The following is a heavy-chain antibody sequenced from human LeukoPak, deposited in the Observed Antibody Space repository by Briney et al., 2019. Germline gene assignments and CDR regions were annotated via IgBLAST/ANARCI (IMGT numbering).Heavy chain of an antibody. D-gene: IGHD4-17*01. Sequence: QPGGSLRLSCAASGFTFSSYGMHWVRQAPGKGLGWVAVIWYDGSNKYYADSVKGRFTISRDNSKNTLYLQMNSLRAEDTAVYYCARDSSGETDAFDIWGQGTMVTVSS. J-gene: IGHJ3*02. CDR2: IWYDGSNK. CDR1: GFTFSSYG. V-gene: IGHV3-33*01. CDR3: ARDSSGETDAFDI.